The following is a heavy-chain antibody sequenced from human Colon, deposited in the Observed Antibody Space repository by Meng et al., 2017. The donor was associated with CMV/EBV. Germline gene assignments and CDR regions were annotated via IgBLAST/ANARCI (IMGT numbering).Heavy chain of an antibody. CDR3: ATDYGDYYFDR. D-gene: IGHD4-17*01. V-gene: IGHV4-39*07. J-gene: IGHJ4*02. CDR1: GGSNSSSTFY. Sequence: QLHPDGSGPGLVEPWWTLSLTCAVSGGSNSSSTFYWGWIRQTPGKGLECIGNIYYSGYTYYNPSLKSRLTISVDTSKNQFSLKLTSVTAADTAVYYCATDYGDYYFDRWGQGTLVTVSS. CDR2: IYYSGYT.